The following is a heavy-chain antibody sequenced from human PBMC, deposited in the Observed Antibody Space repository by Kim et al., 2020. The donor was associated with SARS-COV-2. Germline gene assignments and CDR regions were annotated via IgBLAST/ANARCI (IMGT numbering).Heavy chain of an antibody. V-gene: IGHV3-48*03. CDR3: ARQGSSYNWFDP. J-gene: IGHJ5*02. Sequence: YYADSVKGRFTISRDNAKNSLYLQMNSLRAEDTAVYYCARQGSSYNWFDPWGQGTLVTVSS. D-gene: IGHD6-6*01.